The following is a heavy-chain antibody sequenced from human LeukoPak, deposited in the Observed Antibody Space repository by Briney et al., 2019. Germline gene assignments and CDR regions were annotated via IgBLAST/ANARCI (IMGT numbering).Heavy chain of an antibody. CDR1: GYTLTELS. CDR3: ATLVSLDSSSWYRWFDP. CDR2: FNHEDGET. Sequence: AGSVTVSCTVSGYTLTELSMHGVRQAPGKGGEWMGGFNHEDGETIYAQTFQGRVTITEDTSTNKGYMEMSSLRYADTAGYYCATLVSLDSSSWYRWFDPWGQGTLVTVSS. D-gene: IGHD6-13*01. J-gene: IGHJ5*02. V-gene: IGHV1-24*01.